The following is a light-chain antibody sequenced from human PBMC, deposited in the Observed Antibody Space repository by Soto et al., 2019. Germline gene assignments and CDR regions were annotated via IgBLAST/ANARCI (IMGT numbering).Light chain of an antibody. J-gene: IGKJ2*01. CDR1: QSVSNNY. Sequence: EVVLTQSPGTLSLSPGERATLSCRASQSVSNNYFAWYQQKPGQAPRLLVFGSSDRATGIPDRFSGSGSWTNFFLTISRREADEFSVYYCWQYYSSPPYTFGQGTKLEIK. CDR2: GSS. V-gene: IGKV3-20*01. CDR3: WQYYSSPPYT.